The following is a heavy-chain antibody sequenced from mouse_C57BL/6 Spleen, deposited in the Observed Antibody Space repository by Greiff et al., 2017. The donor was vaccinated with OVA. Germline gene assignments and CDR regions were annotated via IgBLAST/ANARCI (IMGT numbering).Heavy chain of an antibody. CDR2: IYPGSGST. J-gene: IGHJ3*01. D-gene: IGHD1-1*01. CDR1: GYTFTSYW. CDR3: ARRGTTVVAPFAY. V-gene: IGHV1-55*01. Sequence: VQGVESGAELVKPGASVKMSCKASGYTFTSYWITWVKQRPGQGLEWIGDIYPGSGSTNYNEKFKSKATLTVDTSSSTAYMQLSSLTSEDSAVYYCARRGTTVVAPFAYWGQGTLVTVSA.